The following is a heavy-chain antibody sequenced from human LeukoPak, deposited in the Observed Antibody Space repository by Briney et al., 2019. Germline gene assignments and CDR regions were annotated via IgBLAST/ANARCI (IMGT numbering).Heavy chain of an antibody. V-gene: IGHV5-51*01. CDR1: GYIFSSYW. D-gene: IGHD3-22*01. CDR3: ARVLDNTGSYYPFDY. CDR2: IYPGDSQT. J-gene: IGHJ4*02. Sequence: PGESLKISCKGSGYIFSSYWIGWVRQKPGKGLEWVGLIYPGDSQTRYSPSFQGQVTISADKSLSTASLQWSSLKASDTAFYYRARVLDNTGSYYPFDYWGQGTLVTVSS.